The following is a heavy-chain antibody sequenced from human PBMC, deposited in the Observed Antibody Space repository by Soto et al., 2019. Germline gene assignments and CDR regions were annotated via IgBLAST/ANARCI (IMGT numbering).Heavy chain of an antibody. CDR1: GGTFSSYT. V-gene: IGHV1-69*13. J-gene: IGHJ5*02. CDR2: IIPIFGTA. D-gene: IGHD3-22*01. Sequence: GASVKVSCKASGGTFSSYTISWVRQAPGQGLEWMGRIIPIFGTANYAQKFQGRVTITADESTSTAYMELSSLRSEDTAVYYCARDNIPTYYDSSGYPLPWFDPWGQGTLVTVSS. CDR3: ARDNIPTYYDSSGYPLPWFDP.